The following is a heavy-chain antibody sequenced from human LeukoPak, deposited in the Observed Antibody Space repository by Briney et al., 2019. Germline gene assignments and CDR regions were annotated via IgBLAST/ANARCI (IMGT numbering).Heavy chain of an antibody. V-gene: IGHV1-18*01. CDR1: GYSFATYG. J-gene: IGHJ5*02. D-gene: IGHD6-6*01. CDR3: ARDRIAVRPGWFDP. CDR2: IHPYNGNT. Sequence: ASVKVSCKASGYSFATYGITWGRQAPGQGLEWVGWIHPYNGNTNYAQKFQGRVTMTTDTSTSTAYMGLRSLRSDDTAVYYCARDRIAVRPGWFDPWGQGTLVTVSS.